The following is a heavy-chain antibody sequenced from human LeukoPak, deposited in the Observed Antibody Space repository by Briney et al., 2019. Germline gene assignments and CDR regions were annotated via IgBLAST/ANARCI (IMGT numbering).Heavy chain of an antibody. V-gene: IGHV3-11*01. CDR3: ARDDAGAVANYYYGMDV. D-gene: IGHD6-19*01. Sequence: GGSLRLSCAASGFTFSDYYMSWIRQAPGKGLEWVAYISSSGSVTYYADSVKGRFTISRDNAKNSLYLQMNSLRAEDTAVYYCARDDAGAVANYYYGMDVWGQGTTVTVSS. J-gene: IGHJ6*02. CDR2: ISSSGSVT. CDR1: GFTFSDYY.